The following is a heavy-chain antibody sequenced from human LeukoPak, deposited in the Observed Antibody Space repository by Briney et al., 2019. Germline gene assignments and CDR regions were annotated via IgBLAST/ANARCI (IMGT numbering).Heavy chain of an antibody. CDR2: ISSSSSTI. J-gene: IGHJ4*02. D-gene: IGHD2/OR15-2a*01. V-gene: IGHV3-48*01. CDR1: GFTFSSYS. Sequence: PGGSLRLSCAASGFTFSSYSMNWVRQAPGKGLEWVSYISSSSSTIYYADSVKRRFTISRDNAKNSLYLQMNSLRAEDTAVYYCARISQIAQGDYWGQGTLVTVSS. CDR3: ARISQIAQGDY.